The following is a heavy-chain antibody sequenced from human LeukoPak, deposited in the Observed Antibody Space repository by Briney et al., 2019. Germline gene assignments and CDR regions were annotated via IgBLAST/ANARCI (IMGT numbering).Heavy chain of an antibody. V-gene: IGHV4-59*01. Sequence: SETLSLTCTVSGGSISSYYWSWIRQPPGKGLEWIGYIYYSGSTNYNPSLKSRATISVDTSKNQFSLKLSSVTAADTAVYYCARVGERVYCSSTSCSSHNWFDPWGQGTLVTVSS. CDR2: IYYSGST. J-gene: IGHJ5*02. CDR1: GGSISSYY. CDR3: ARVGERVYCSSTSCSSHNWFDP. D-gene: IGHD2-2*01.